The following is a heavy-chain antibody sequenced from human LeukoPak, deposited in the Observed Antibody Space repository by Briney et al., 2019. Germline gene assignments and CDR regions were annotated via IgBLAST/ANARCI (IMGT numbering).Heavy chain of an antibody. J-gene: IGHJ5*02. CDR1: GYTLTELS. D-gene: IGHD3-10*01. Sequence: ASVKVSCKVSGYTLTELSMHWVRQAPGKGLEWMGGFDPEDGETIYAQKFQGRVTMTEDTSTDTAYMELSSLRSEDTAVYYCATDRNVLLWFGESFPPLAFDPWGQGTLVTVSS. CDR3: ATDRNVLLWFGESFPPLAFDP. CDR2: FDPEDGET. V-gene: IGHV1-24*01.